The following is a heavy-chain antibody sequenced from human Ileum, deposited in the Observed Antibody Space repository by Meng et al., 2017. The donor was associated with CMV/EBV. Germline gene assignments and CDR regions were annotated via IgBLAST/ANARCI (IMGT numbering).Heavy chain of an antibody. CDR3: ARDLGGSYSNYVLFVDY. D-gene: IGHD4-11*01. CDR1: GFTFSSYA. Sequence: GGSLRLSCAASGFTFSSYAMHWVRQAPGKGLEWVAVISYDGSNKYYADSVKGRFTISRDNSKNTLYRQMNSLRAEDTAVYYGARDLGGSYSNYVLFVDYWGQGTLVTVSS. J-gene: IGHJ4*02. CDR2: ISYDGSNK. V-gene: IGHV3-30-3*01.